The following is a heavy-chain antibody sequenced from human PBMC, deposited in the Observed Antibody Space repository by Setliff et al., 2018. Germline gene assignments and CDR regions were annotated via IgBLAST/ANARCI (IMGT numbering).Heavy chain of an antibody. Sequence: PGESLTISCKGSGYSFTRYWIGWVRQMPGKGLEWMGIIYPSDSDTRYSPSFQGQVTISADKSISTAYLQWSSLKASDTAMYYCARRQGANWGSDYYYGMDVWGQGTTVTVS. V-gene: IGHV5-51*01. J-gene: IGHJ6*02. D-gene: IGHD7-27*01. CDR2: IYPSDSDT. CDR1: GYSFTRYW. CDR3: ARRQGANWGSDYYYGMDV.